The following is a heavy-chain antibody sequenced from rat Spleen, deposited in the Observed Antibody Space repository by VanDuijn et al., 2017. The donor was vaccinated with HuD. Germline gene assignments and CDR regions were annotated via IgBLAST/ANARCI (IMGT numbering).Heavy chain of an antibody. J-gene: IGHJ1*01. V-gene: IGHV5-7*01. CDR3: ARQVGIVMPTSGYWYFDF. D-gene: IGHD1-12*01. CDR2: ISYDGSSP. Sequence: EVQLVESGGGLVQPGRSLKLSCAASGFTFSDYNMAWVRQAPKKGLEWVATISYDGSSPYYYDPVKGRFPISRDNAKSTLYLQMDSLRSEDTATYYCARQVGIVMPTSGYWYFDFWGPGTMVTVSS. CDR1: GFTFSDYN.